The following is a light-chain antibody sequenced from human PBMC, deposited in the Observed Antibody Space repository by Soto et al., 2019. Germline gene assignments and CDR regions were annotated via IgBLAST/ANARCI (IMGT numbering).Light chain of an antibody. CDR2: DVT. Sequence: HSALTQPASVAGPPGQSMTLCFTGTISDVGAYNYVSWYQHQPSKAPRLVIYDVTNRPSGISDRFSGSKSGNTASLTISGLLAEDEADYYCASYTTISTYVFGTGTKVTVL. J-gene: IGLJ1*01. CDR1: ISDVGAYNY. V-gene: IGLV2-14*01. CDR3: ASYTTISTYV.